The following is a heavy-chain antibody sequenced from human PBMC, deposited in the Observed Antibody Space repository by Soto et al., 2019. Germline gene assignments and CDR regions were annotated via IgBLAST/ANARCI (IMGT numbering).Heavy chain of an antibody. V-gene: IGHV3-21*06. D-gene: IGHD6-13*01. Sequence: EVQLVESGGGLVKPGGSLRLSCTASGLIFSNYGMNWVRQAAGKRPEWVSSISSGGEYIDYADSVKGRLTISRDNANNILYLPLTSLGVEDTAVYYCATDGAAGAVMGVWGKGTKVTVSS. CDR2: ISSGGEYI. CDR1: GLIFSNYG. J-gene: IGHJ6*03. CDR3: ATDGAAGAVMGV.